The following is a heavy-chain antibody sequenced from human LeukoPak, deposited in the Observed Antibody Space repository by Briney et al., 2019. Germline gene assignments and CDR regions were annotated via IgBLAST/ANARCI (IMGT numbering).Heavy chain of an antibody. CDR3: ARGGMVTGTTYAFDN. Sequence: GGSLRLSWAASGFTFGYYALHWVRQAPGKGLEWVAVISYDGSNEYHADSVRGRFTISRDNSKNTLYLQMNSLTPEDTAVYFCARGGMVTGTTYAFDNWGQGTLVTASS. CDR2: ISYDGSNE. CDR1: GFTFGYYA. D-gene: IGHD1-7*01. J-gene: IGHJ4*02. V-gene: IGHV3-30*01.